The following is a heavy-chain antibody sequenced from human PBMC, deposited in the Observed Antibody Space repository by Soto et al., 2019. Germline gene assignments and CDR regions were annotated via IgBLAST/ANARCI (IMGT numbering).Heavy chain of an antibody. D-gene: IGHD3-3*01. Sequence: SETLSLTCTVSGGSISSSSYYWGWIRQPPGKGLEWIGSIYYSGSTYYNPSLKSRVTISVDTSKNQFSLKLSSVTAADTAVYYCANRPLENSWSGYHFDDWGQGTLVTVSS. CDR2: IYYSGST. CDR3: ANRPLENSWSGYHFDD. CDR1: GGSISSSSYY. V-gene: IGHV4-39*01. J-gene: IGHJ4*02.